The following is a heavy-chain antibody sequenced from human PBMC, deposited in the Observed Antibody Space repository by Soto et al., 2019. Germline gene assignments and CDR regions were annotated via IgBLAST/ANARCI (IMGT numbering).Heavy chain of an antibody. J-gene: IGHJ4*02. CDR2: ISGSGGST. CDR1: GFTFSSYA. Sequence: EVQLLESGGGLVQPGGSLRLSCAASGFTFSSYAMSWVRKAPGKGLEWVSAISGSGGSTYYADSVKGRFTISRDNSKNTLYLQMNSLRAEDTAVYYCAKGGRIQLWPFDYWGQGTLVTVSS. CDR3: AKGGRIQLWPFDY. D-gene: IGHD5-18*01. V-gene: IGHV3-23*01.